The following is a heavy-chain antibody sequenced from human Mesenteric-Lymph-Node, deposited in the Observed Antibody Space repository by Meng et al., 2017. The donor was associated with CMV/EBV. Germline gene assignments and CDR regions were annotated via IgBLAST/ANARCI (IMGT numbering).Heavy chain of an antibody. CDR2: ISWNGDRT. Sequence: GKSLKISCAASGFTFEYYTMHWVRQAPGKGLEWVSLISWNGDRTYYADSVKGRFTISRDNSENSLYLQMNSLTTEDTALYYCAKHFSSSSVYSYYGMDVWGQGSTVTVSS. D-gene: IGHD6-6*01. V-gene: IGHV3-43*01. J-gene: IGHJ6*02. CDR1: GFTFEYYT. CDR3: AKHFSSSSVYSYYGMDV.